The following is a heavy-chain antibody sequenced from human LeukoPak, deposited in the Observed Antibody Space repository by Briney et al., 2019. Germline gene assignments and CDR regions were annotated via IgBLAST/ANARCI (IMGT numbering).Heavy chain of an antibody. Sequence: GGSLRLSCAASGFTVSSNYMSWVRQAPGKGLEWVSVIYSGGSTYYADTVKGRFTISRDNSKNTLYLQMNSLRAKDTAVYYCARDRTGTTPFFDYWGQGTLVTVSS. CDR1: GFTVSSNY. D-gene: IGHD1-7*01. CDR2: IYSGGST. CDR3: ARDRTGTTPFFDY. J-gene: IGHJ4*02. V-gene: IGHV3-53*01.